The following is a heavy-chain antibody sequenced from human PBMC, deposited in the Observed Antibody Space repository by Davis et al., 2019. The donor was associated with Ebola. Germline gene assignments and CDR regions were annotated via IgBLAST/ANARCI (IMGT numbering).Heavy chain of an antibody. CDR1: GYTFTGYY. V-gene: IGHV1-46*01. Sequence: ASVKVSCKASGYTFTGYYMHWVRQAPGQGLEWIGIINPSGDTPRYAHKFQGRVTMTRDTSTSTVYMEVISLRSEDTAVYYCASPAGTTEHWFDYWGQGTQVTVSS. J-gene: IGHJ4*02. CDR2: INPSGDTP. CDR3: ASPAGTTEHWFDY. D-gene: IGHD1-1*01.